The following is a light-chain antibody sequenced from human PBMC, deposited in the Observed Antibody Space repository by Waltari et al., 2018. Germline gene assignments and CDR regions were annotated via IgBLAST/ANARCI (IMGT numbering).Light chain of an antibody. CDR3: NSRDPTTNAVV. V-gene: IGLV3-19*01. J-gene: IGLJ2*01. CDR2: SVD. Sequence: SSELTQDPAVSVALGQPVRIPCQGDSLTPYAPTRYPQRPGQAPILVIFSVDDRPSGIPDRFSGSLSGDTASLTITGTQAEDEADYYCNSRDPTTNAVVFGGGTRLTVL. CDR1: SLTPYA.